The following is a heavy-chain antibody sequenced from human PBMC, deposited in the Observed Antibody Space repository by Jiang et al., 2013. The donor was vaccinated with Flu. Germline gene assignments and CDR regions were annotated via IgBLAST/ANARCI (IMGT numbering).Heavy chain of an antibody. CDR3: AKDVGPDSSGYYWYNWFDP. CDR2: ISYDGSNK. V-gene: IGHV3-30*18. D-gene: IGHD3-22*01. CDR1: GFTFSSYG. J-gene: IGHJ5*02. Sequence: GGGVVQPGRSLRLSCAASGFTFSSYGMHWVRQAPGKGLEWVAVISYDGSNKYYADSVKGRFTISRDNSKNTLYLQMNSLRAEDTAVYYCAKDVGPDSSGYYWYNWFDPWGQGTLVTVSS.